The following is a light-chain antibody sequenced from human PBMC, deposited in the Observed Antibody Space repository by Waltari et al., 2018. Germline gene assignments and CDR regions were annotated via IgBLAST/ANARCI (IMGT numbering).Light chain of an antibody. Sequence: QSVLTQPHSVSAASGQPVTIPCPGSHPNIGNNYVSWYQQFPGTAPKLLIYENVNRPSGIPGRFSGSKSGTSATLDIHGLQTGDEADYYCGTWDSRMSVGVLGGGTKVTVL. V-gene: IGLV1-51*01. CDR1: HPNIGNNY. J-gene: IGLJ2*01. CDR3: GTWDSRMSVGV. CDR2: ENV.